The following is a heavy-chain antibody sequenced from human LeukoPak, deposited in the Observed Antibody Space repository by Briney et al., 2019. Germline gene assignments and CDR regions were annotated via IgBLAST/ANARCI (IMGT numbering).Heavy chain of an antibody. CDR2: ISGSGGST. CDR3: AKARVARAYYNSRGYYNFDY. V-gene: IGHV3-23*01. Sequence: TGGSLRLSCAASGFTFSSYAMSWVRQAPGKGLEWVSAISGSGGSTYYADSVKGRFTISRDNSKNTLYLQMNSLRAEDTAVYYCAKARVARAYYNSRGYYNFDYWGQGTLVTVSS. D-gene: IGHD3-22*01. CDR1: GFTFSSYA. J-gene: IGHJ4*02.